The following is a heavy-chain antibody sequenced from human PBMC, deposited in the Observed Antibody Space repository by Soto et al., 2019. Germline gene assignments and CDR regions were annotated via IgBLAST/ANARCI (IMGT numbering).Heavy chain of an antibody. Sequence: TSETLSLTCTVSCCPISSSSYYWGRIRQPAGKGLEWIGSIYYSGSTYYNPSLKSRVTISVDTSKNQFSLKLSSVTAADTAVYYCESVESSSWSLRGQGTLVTVSS. V-gene: IGHV4-39*01. CDR2: IYYSGST. D-gene: IGHD6-13*01. J-gene: IGHJ4*02. CDR3: ESVESSSWSL. CDR1: CCPISSSSYY.